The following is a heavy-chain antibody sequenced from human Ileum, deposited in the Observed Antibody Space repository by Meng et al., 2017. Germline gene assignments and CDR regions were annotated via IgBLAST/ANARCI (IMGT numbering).Heavy chain of an antibody. Sequence: SETLSLTCAVSGASINGDSYYWNWIRQPAGKGLEWIGRISNSGNTNYNPSVNSRVTISSDTAKNHFSLQLNSVTAADTAVYYCARGVWFGELSLDSWGQGKLVNGAS. CDR1: GASINGDSYY. D-gene: IGHD3-10*01. CDR3: ARGVWFGELSLDS. CDR2: ISNSGNT. V-gene: IGHV4-61*02. J-gene: IGHJ4*02.